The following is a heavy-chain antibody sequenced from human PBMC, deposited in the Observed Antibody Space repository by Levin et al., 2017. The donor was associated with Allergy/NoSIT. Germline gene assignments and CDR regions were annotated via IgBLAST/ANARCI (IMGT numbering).Heavy chain of an antibody. CDR1: GYTLTELS. Sequence: ASVKVSCKVSGYTLTELSMHWVRQAPGKGLEWMGGFDPEDGETIYAQKFQGRVTMTEDTSTDTAYMELSSLRSEDTAVYYCATGYCSSTSCYTRYYYYGMDVWGQGTTVTVSS. D-gene: IGHD2-2*02. CDR3: ATGYCSSTSCYTRYYYYGMDV. CDR2: FDPEDGET. V-gene: IGHV1-24*01. J-gene: IGHJ6*02.